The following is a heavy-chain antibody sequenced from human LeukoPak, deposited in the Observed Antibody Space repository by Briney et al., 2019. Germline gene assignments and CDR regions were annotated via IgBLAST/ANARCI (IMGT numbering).Heavy chain of an antibody. V-gene: IGHV3-11*04. J-gene: IGHJ6*03. CDR2: ISSSGSTI. CDR3: ARDGVPYYYYYTDV. D-gene: IGHD3-3*01. Sequence: GGSLRLSCAASGFTFSDYYMSWIRQAPGKGLEWVSYISSSGSTIDYANSVKGRFTTSRDNAKNSLYLQMNSLGAEDTAVYYCARDGVPYYYYYTDVWGKGTTVTVSS. CDR1: GFTFSDYY.